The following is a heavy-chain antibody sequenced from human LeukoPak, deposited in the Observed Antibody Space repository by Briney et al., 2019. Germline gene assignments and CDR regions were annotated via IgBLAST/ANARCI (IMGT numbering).Heavy chain of an antibody. V-gene: IGHV4-59*01. J-gene: IGHJ4*02. CDR1: GGSISSYY. D-gene: IGHD6-13*01. CDR2: IYYSGST. CDR3: AKAMIAAAGRDY. Sequence: SETLSLTCTVSGGSISSYYWSWIRQPPGKGLEWIGYIYYSGSTNYNPSLKSRVTISIDTSKNQFSLKLSSVTAADTAVYYCAKAMIAAAGRDYWGQGTLVTVSS.